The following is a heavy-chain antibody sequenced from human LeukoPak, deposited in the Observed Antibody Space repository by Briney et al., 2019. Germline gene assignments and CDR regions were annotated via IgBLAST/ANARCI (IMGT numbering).Heavy chain of an antibody. D-gene: IGHD6-13*01. Sequence: GGSLRLSCAASGFTFSNYDIHWVRRAPGKGLEWVACISYDGSHKFYADAVKGRFIISRDNSKNTLDLQMNSLRAEDTAVYYCAREGPTASAGSGGMDVWGQGTTVTVSS. CDR2: ISYDGSHK. CDR3: AREGPTASAGSGGMDV. V-gene: IGHV3-30*03. CDR1: GFTFSNYD. J-gene: IGHJ6*02.